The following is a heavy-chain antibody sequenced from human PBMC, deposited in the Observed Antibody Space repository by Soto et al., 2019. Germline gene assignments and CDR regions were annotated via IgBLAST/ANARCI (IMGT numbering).Heavy chain of an antibody. CDR1: GGTFSNYA. CDR2: IIPIFGTA. J-gene: IGHJ4*02. D-gene: IGHD2-2*01. V-gene: IGHV1-69*01. CDR3: ARDPVGYQLLGFDY. Sequence: QVQLVQSGAEVKKPGSSVKVSCKASGGTFSNYAISWVRQAPGQGLEWMGGIIPIFGTANYAQKFQGRVTITADESTSTANMEVSSLRSEDTAVYYCARDPVGYQLLGFDYWGQGTLVTVSS.